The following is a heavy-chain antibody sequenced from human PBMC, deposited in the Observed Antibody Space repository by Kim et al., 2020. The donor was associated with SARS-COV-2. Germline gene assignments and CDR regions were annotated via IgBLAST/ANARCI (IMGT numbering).Heavy chain of an antibody. D-gene: IGHD6-19*01. CDR2: TRNSYTT. CDR1: GFTLSGHY. Sequence: GGSLRLSCAASGFTLSGHYMNWVRQAPGKGLEWVGRTRNSYTTEYATSLKGRFTISRDESKNSLYLQMNTLKTEDTAVYYCARGTSGWPLGCWGQGTLVT. CDR3: ARGTSGWPLGC. J-gene: IGHJ4*02. V-gene: IGHV3-72*01.